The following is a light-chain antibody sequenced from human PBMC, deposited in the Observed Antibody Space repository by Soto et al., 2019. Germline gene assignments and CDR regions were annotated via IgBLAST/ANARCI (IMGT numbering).Light chain of an antibody. CDR2: DAS. CDR1: QSVSSY. V-gene: IGKV3-11*01. CDR3: QQSYSTPRT. J-gene: IGKJ1*01. Sequence: EIVLTQSPATLSLSPGERATLSCRASQSVSSYLAWYQQKPGQAPRLLIYDASNRATGIPARLSGSGSGTDFTLTISSLQPEDFATYYCQQSYSTPRTFGQGTKV.